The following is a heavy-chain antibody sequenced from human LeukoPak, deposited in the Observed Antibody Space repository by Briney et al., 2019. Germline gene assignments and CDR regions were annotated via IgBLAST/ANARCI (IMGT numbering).Heavy chain of an antibody. D-gene: IGHD1-26*01. CDR1: GFAFSNFA. V-gene: IGHV3-23*01. CDR3: AKSPRIVGASLNYYYYHYYMDV. J-gene: IGHJ6*03. Sequence: QTGGSLRLSCAASGFAFSNFAMSWVRQAPGKGLEWVSAMSGSGDGTYYADSVKGRFTISRDNSKNTLYLQMNSLRAEDTAVYYCAKSPRIVGASLNYYYYHYYMDVWGKGTTVTVS. CDR2: MSGSGDGT.